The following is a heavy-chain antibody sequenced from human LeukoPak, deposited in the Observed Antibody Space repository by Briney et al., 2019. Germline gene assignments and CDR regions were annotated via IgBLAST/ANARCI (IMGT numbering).Heavy chain of an antibody. Sequence: ASVKVSCKASGGTFSSYAISWVRQAPGQGLEWMGWINPNSGGTNYAQKFQGWVTMTRDTSISTAYMELSRLRSDDTAVYYCARGTPEGYYYGMDVWGQGTTVTVSS. J-gene: IGHJ6*02. V-gene: IGHV1-2*04. CDR2: INPNSGGT. CDR3: ARGTPEGYYYGMDV. CDR1: GGTFSSYA.